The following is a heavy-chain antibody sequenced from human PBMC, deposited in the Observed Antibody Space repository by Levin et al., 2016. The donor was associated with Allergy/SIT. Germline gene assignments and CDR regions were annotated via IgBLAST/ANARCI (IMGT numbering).Heavy chain of an antibody. J-gene: IGHJ5*02. D-gene: IGHD1-26*01. V-gene: IGHV3-48*01. CDR1: GFSLSVSD. CDR2: ISGSSGAV. Sequence: GESLKISCAASGFSLSVSDMSWARRAPGKGLEWLSYISGSSGAVYYVDSVKGRFTISRDNAKNSLYLQMNSLRAEDTAVYYCARGHWDTWGQGTLVTASS. CDR3: ARGHWDT.